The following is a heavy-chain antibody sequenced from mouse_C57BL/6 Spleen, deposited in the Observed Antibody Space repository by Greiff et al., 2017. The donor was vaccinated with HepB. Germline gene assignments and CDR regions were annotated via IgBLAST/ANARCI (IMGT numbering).Heavy chain of an antibody. CDR2: IYWDDDK. V-gene: IGHV8-12*01. CDR1: GFSLSTSGMG. J-gene: IGHJ2*01. D-gene: IGHD1-1*01. Sequence: QVTLKESGPGILQSSQTLSLTCSFSGFSLSTSGMGVSWIRQPSGKGLEWLAHIYWDDDKRSNPSLKSRLTISKDTSRNQVFLKITSVDTADTATYYCARSPHYGSGYYFDYWGQGTTLTVSS. CDR3: ARSPHYGSGYYFDY.